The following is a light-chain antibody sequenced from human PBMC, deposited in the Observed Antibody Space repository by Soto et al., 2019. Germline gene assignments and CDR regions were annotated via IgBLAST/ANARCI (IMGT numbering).Light chain of an antibody. Sequence: QSVLTQPPSASGTPGQRVTISCSGSSSNIGSDTVNWYQQLPGTAPKLLIYSNNQRPSGVPDRFSGSKSGTSASLAISGLQSEDEADYFCSTWDDSLSGVVFGEGTQLTVL. CDR3: STWDDSLSGVV. V-gene: IGLV1-44*01. J-gene: IGLJ2*01. CDR1: SSNIGSDT. CDR2: SNN.